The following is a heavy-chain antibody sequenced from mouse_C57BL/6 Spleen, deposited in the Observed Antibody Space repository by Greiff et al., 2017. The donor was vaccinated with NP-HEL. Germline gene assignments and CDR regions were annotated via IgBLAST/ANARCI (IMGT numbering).Heavy chain of an antibody. CDR1: GYTFTSYW. D-gene: IGHD1-1*01. J-gene: IGHJ2*01. CDR2: IHPNSGST. V-gene: IGHV1-64*01. CDR3: ASLYYLYDFDY. Sequence: QVQLQQPGAELVKPGASVKLSCKASGYTFTSYWMHWVKQRPGQGLEWIGMIHPNSGSTNYNEKFKSKATLTVDKSSSTAYMQLSSLTSEDSAVYYCASLYYLYDFDYWGQGTTLTVSS.